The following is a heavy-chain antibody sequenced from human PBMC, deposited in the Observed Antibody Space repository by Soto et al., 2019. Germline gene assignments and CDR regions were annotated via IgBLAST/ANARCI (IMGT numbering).Heavy chain of an antibody. D-gene: IGHD5-12*01. CDR3: ARSPPAWLREQNAFDI. Sequence: QLQLQESGPGLVKPSETLSLTCTVSGGSISSSSYYWGWIRQPPGKGLEWIGSIYYSGSTYYNPSLKSRVTISVDTSKNQFSLKLSSVTAADTAVYYCARSPPAWLREQNAFDIWGQGTMVTVSS. J-gene: IGHJ3*02. V-gene: IGHV4-39*01. CDR2: IYYSGST. CDR1: GGSISSSSYY.